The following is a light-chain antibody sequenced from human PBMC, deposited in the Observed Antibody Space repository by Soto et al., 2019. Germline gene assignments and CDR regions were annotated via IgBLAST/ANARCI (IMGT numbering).Light chain of an antibody. J-gene: IGLJ1*01. V-gene: IGLV1-40*01. Sequence: QSVLTQPPSLSGAPGQRVTISCSGSSSNIGAGYDVHWYQQFPGTAPKLLIYDNVNRPSGVPDRFSGSQSGTSASLAITGLQADDEAIYYCQSYDLSLSGSRVFGTGTKLTVL. CDR3: QSYDLSLSGSRV. CDR2: DNV. CDR1: SSNIGAGYD.